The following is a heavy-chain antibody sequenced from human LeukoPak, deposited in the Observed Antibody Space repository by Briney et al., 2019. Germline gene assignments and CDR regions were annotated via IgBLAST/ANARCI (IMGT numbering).Heavy chain of an antibody. CDR2: IIPILGIA. V-gene: IGHV1-69*04. J-gene: IGHJ6*02. Sequence: GASVKVSCKASGGTFSSYAISWVRQAPGQGLEWMGRIIPILGIANYAQKFQGRVTITADKSTSTAYMELSSLRSEDTAVYYCAREVQIPLAAAAPRYYYYYGMDVWGQGTTVTVSS. CDR1: GGTFSSYA. CDR3: AREVQIPLAAAAPRYYYYYGMDV. D-gene: IGHD6-13*01.